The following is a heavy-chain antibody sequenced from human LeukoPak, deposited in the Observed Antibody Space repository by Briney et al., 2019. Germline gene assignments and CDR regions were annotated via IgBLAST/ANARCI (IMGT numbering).Heavy chain of an antibody. D-gene: IGHD1-14*01. J-gene: IGHJ4*02. V-gene: IGHV4-34*01. CDR1: GGSFSGYY. CDR3: ATHDRYFDY. Sequence: SETLSLTCAVYGGSFSGYYWSWIRQPPGKGLEWIGEINHSGSTNYNPSLKSRVTISVDTSKNQFSLKLSSVTAADTAVYYCATHDRYFDYWGQGTLVIVSS. CDR2: INHSGST.